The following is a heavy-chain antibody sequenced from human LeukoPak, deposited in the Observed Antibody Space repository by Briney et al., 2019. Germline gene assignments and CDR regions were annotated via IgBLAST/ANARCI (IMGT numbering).Heavy chain of an antibody. V-gene: IGHV1-18*01. D-gene: IGHD6-13*01. CDR1: GYTFTSYG. J-gene: IGHJ3*02. CDR2: ISAYNGNT. CDR3: AAGRYLILAAVTPGGPTNAFDI. Sequence: GASVKVSCKASGYTFTSYGISWVRQVPGQGLEWMGWISAYNGNTNYAQKLQGRVTMTTDTSTSTAYMELRSLRSDDTAVYYCAAGRYLILAAVTPGGPTNAFDIWGQGTMVTVSS.